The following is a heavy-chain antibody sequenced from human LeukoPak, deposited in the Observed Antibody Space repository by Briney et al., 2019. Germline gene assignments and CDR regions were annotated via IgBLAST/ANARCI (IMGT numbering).Heavy chain of an antibody. CDR2: INPSGGST. CDR3: ARESGGYYFDY. D-gene: IGHD1-26*01. J-gene: IGHJ4*02. CDR1: GYTFTSYY. Sequence: ASVKVSCKASGYTFTSYYMHWVRQAPGQGLEWMGIINPSGGSTSYAQKFQGRVTMTRDMSTSTVYMELSSLRSEDTAVYYCARESGGYYFDYWGQGTLVTVSS. V-gene: IGHV1-46*01.